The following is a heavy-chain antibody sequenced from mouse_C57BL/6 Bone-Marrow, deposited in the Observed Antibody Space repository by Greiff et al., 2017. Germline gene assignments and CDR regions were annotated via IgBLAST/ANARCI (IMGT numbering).Heavy chain of an antibody. CDR2: FYPGSGSI. D-gene: IGHD2-4*01. Sequence: VQLQESGAEPVKPGASVKLSCKASGYIFTEYTIHWVKQRSGQGLEWIGWFYPGSGSIKYNERFKDKATLTADKSSNTGYMELSRLTSEDSAVYFCARHERYYDYEGYFDYWGQGTTLTVSS. J-gene: IGHJ2*01. CDR3: ARHERYYDYEGYFDY. CDR1: GYIFTEYT. V-gene: IGHV1-62-2*01.